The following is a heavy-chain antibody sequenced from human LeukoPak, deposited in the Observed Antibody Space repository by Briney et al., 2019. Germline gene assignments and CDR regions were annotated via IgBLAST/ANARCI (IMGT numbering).Heavy chain of an antibody. V-gene: IGHV1-46*01. D-gene: IGHD3-22*01. CDR1: GYTFTSYY. Sequence: GASVKVSCKASGYTFTSYYMHWVRQAPGQGLEWMGIINPSGGSTSYAQKFQGRVTMTRDTSTSTVYMELSSLRSEDTAVYYYARNYDSSGYYYPAGYWGQGTLVTVSS. J-gene: IGHJ4*02. CDR3: ARNYDSSGYYYPAGY. CDR2: INPSGGST.